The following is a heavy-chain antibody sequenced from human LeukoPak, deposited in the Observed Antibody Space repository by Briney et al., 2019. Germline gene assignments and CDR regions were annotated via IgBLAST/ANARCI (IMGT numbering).Heavy chain of an antibody. D-gene: IGHD2-15*01. J-gene: IGHJ6*03. CDR1: GYTFTSYG. V-gene: IGHV1-18*01. CDR2: ISAYNGNT. Sequence: GASVKVSCKASGYTFTSYGIGWVRQAPGQGLEWMGWISAYNGNTNYAQKLQGRVTMTTDTSTSTAYMELRSLRSDDTAVYYCARDQWSMRAYYYYYYYMDVWGKGTTVTVSS. CDR3: ARDQWSMRAYYYYYYYMDV.